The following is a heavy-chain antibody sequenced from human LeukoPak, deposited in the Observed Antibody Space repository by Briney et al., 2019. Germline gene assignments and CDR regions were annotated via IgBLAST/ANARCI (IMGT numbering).Heavy chain of an antibody. V-gene: IGHV4-39*07. Sequence: SETLSLTCTVSGGSITRSSYYWGWIRQPPGKGLEWIGNIYHSGNTYQSPSLKSRATMSVDAYKNEFSLRLTSVTAADTAVYYCARAERYVDSLSSSGGLWEYKFDHWGQGTLVTVSS. CDR3: ARAERYVDSLSSSGGLWEYKFDH. J-gene: IGHJ4*02. D-gene: IGHD3-9*01. CDR1: GGSITRSSYY. CDR2: IYHSGNT.